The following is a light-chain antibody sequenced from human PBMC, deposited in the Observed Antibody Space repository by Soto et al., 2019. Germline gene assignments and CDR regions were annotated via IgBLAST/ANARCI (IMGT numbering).Light chain of an antibody. Sequence: DIQMTQSPSSLSASVGDRVTITCRASQTISTYLNWYQQNPGKAPKLMTYSTSNLQNGVPSRFSGSGSGTDFTLTISSLQPEDFATYYFQQSSSIPYTFGQGTKLEIK. CDR2: STS. CDR1: QTISTY. V-gene: IGKV1-39*01. CDR3: QQSSSIPYT. J-gene: IGKJ2*01.